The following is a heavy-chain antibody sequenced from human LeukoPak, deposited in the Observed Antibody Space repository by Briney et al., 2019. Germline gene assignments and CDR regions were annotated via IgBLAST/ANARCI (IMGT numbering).Heavy chain of an antibody. Sequence: GGSLRLSCAASGFIFSDYEMNWVRQAPGKGLEWISYINSGSRNILYSDSVKGRFTISRDNAKNSLYLQMNSLRDEDTAMYYCARDHLWGFDYWGQGTLVTVSS. CDR3: ARDHLWGFDY. CDR1: GFIFSDYE. J-gene: IGHJ4*02. D-gene: IGHD3-10*01. CDR2: INSGSRNI. V-gene: IGHV3-48*02.